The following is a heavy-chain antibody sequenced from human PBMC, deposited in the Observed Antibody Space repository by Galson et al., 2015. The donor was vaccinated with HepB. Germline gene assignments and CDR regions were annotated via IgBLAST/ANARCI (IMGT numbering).Heavy chain of an antibody. CDR2: ISAIDGST. Sequence: SLRLSCAASGFTFSDYAMSWVRQAPGRGLEWVSAISAIDGSTHYPDSVKGRFTISRDNSKNSLYLQMNSLRAEDTAIYYCAKHGSGWQPHYWGQGTLVTVSS. CDR3: AKHGSGWQPHY. CDR1: GFTFSDYA. V-gene: IGHV3-23*01. D-gene: IGHD6-19*01. J-gene: IGHJ4*02.